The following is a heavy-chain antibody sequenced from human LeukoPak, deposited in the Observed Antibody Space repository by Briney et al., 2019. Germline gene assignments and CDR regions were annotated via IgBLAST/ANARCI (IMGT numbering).Heavy chain of an antibody. CDR2: IRYDGSNK. J-gene: IGHJ3*02. V-gene: IGHV3-30*02. CDR3: ARDPVPVDPQRVGAFDI. D-gene: IGHD2-15*01. Sequence: GGSLRLSCAASGFTFSSYGMHWVRQAPGKGLEWVAFIRYDGSNKYYADSVKGRFTISRDNSKNTLYLQMNSLRAEDTAVYYCARDPVPVDPQRVGAFDIWGQGTMVTVSS. CDR1: GFTFSSYG.